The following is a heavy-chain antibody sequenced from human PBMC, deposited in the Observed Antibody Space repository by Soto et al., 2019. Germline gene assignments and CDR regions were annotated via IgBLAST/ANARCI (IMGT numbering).Heavy chain of an antibody. CDR1: GFSLSTSGVG. D-gene: IGHD4-17*01. V-gene: IGHV2-5*02. CDR2: IYWDDDK. J-gene: IGHJ3*02. Sequence: SGPTLVKPTQTLTLTCTFSGFSLSTSGVGVGWIRQPPGKALEWLALIYWDDDKRYSPSLKSRLTITKDTSKNQVVLTMTNMDPVDTATYYCAHLSANDYGDLSAFDIWGQGTMVTVSS. CDR3: AHLSANDYGDLSAFDI.